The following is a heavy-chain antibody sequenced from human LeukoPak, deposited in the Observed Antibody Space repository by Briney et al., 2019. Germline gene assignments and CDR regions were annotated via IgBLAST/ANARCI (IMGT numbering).Heavy chain of an antibody. V-gene: IGHV1-18*01. CDR1: GYTFTSYG. J-gene: IGHJ3*02. D-gene: IGHD2-15*01. CDR2: ISAYNGNT. CDR3: ASTDEFAEYCSGGSCFDI. Sequence: ASVKVSCKASGYTFTSYGISWVRQAPGQGLEWMGWISAYNGNTNYAQKLQGRVTMTTDTSTSTAYIELRSLRSDDTAVYYCASTDEFAEYCSGGSCFDIWGQGTMVTVSS.